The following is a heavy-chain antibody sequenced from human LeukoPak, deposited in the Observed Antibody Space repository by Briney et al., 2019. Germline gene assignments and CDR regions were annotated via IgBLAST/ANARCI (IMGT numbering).Heavy chain of an antibody. CDR1: GYTFTGYY. CDR3: ARGLVVVPAALSY. CDR2: INPNSGGT. D-gene: IGHD2-2*01. V-gene: IGHV1-2*02. Sequence: GASVKVSCKASGYTFTGYYMHWVRQAPGQGLEWMGWINPNSGGTNYAQKFQGRVTMTRDTSISTAYMELSRLRSDDTAVYYCARGLVVVPAALSYWGQGTLVTVSS. J-gene: IGHJ4*02.